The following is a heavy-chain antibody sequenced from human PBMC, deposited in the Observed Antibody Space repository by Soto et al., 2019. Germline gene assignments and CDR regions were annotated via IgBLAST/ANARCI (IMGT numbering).Heavy chain of an antibody. CDR3: ARRRHGLWLARNYYYYMDV. V-gene: IGHV4-59*08. CDR2: IYYSGST. Sequence: SETLSLTCTVSGGSISSYYWSWIRQPPGKGLEWIGYIYYSGSTNYNPSLKSRVTISVDTSKNQFSLKLSSVTAADTAVYYCARRRHGLWLARNYYYYMDVWGKGTTVTVSS. CDR1: GGSISSYY. J-gene: IGHJ6*03. D-gene: IGHD5-18*01.